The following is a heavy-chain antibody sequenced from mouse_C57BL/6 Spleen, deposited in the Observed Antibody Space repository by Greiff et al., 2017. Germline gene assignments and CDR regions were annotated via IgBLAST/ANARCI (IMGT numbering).Heavy chain of an antibody. Sequence: EVKVEESGGGLVQPGGSMKLSCAASGFTFSDAWMDWVRQSPEKGLEWVAEIRNKANNHATYYAESVKGRFTISRDDSKSSVYLQMNSLRAEDTRIYYCTRNGYDVGDFDYWGQGTTLTVSS. CDR1: GFTFSDAW. J-gene: IGHJ2*01. V-gene: IGHV6-6*01. CDR2: IRNKANNHAT. CDR3: TRNGYDVGDFDY. D-gene: IGHD2-2*01.